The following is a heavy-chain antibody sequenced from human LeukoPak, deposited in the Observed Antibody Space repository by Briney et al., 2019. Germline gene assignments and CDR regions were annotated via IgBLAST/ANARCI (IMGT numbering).Heavy chain of an antibody. CDR3: ARGKNPLEVSLGY. V-gene: IGHV4-59*11. D-gene: IGHD7-27*01. CDR1: GGSLTSHY. CDR2: IYSSGST. J-gene: IGHJ4*02. Sequence: PSETLSLTCTVPGGSLTSHYWSWIRQPRGKGLEWIGYIYSSGSTKYTPSLESRLIISVDTSKNQFSLKLSSVTAADTAVYYCARGKNPLEVSLGYWGQGTLVTVSS.